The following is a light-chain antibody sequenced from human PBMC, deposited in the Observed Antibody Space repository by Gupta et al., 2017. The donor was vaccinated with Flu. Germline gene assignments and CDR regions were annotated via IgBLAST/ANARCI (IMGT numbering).Light chain of an antibody. CDR3: ETWDSGLWV. Sequence: QSVLTQPPSVSAAPGQKVTISCTESSSNIGKNYVSWYQQLPGTALKLLGYENDRRPSGIPDRFSGSKSGTYANLTITGLQAGDEADYYCETWDSGLWVFGGGTKMTVL. J-gene: IGLJ3*02. CDR1: SSNIGKNY. CDR2: END. V-gene: IGLV1-51*01.